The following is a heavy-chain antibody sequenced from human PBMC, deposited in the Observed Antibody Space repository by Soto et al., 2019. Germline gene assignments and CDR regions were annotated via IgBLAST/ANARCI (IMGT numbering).Heavy chain of an antibody. Sequence: QVQLVESGGGVVQPGRSLRLSCAASGFTFNNYAMHWVRQAPGKGLEWVAVIWYDGSNKYYADSVKGRFTISRDNSKNTLYLQINSLRAEDTAIYYCTRDRRIAAAAYPHFSRGLDSWGQGILVTVSS. CDR1: GFTFNNYA. CDR3: TRDRRIAAAAYPHFSRGLDS. V-gene: IGHV3-33*01. J-gene: IGHJ4*02. D-gene: IGHD6-13*01. CDR2: IWYDGSNK.